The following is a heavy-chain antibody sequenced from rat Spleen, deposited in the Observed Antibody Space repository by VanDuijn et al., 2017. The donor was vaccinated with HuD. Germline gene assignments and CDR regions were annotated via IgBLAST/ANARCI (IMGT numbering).Heavy chain of an antibody. D-gene: IGHD1-12*02. CDR3: TRITMMVVMDY. J-gene: IGHJ2*01. Sequence: EVQLVESGGDLVQPGRSLKLSCAASGFTFSNYDMAWVRQAPTKGLEWVATISYDGGRIFYRDSVKGRFTISRDNAKSTLYLQMNSLRSEDTATYYCTRITMMVVMDYWGQGVMVTVSS. V-gene: IGHV5-29*01. CDR1: GFTFSNYD. CDR2: ISYDGGRI.